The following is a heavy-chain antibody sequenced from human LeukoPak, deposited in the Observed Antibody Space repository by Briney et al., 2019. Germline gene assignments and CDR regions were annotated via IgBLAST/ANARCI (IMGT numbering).Heavy chain of an antibody. V-gene: IGHV3-23*01. CDR2: ISGSGGST. CDR3: AKDPSRALLWFGESLI. CDR1: GFTFSSYA. D-gene: IGHD3-10*01. Sequence: GGSLRLSCAASGFTFSSYAKSWVRQAPGKGLEWVSAISGSGGSTYYADSMKGRFTISRDNSKNTLYLQMNSLRAEDTAVYYCAKDPSRALLWFGESLIWGQGTLVTVSS. J-gene: IGHJ4*02.